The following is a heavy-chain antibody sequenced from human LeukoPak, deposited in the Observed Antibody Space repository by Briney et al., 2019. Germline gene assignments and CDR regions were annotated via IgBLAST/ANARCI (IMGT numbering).Heavy chain of an antibody. J-gene: IGHJ3*02. V-gene: IGHV4-39*01. D-gene: IGHD6-19*01. CDR2: IYYSGST. CDR3: ARHESGYSSGWFDAFDI. Sequence: PSETLSLTCTVSGGSISSGSYYWSWIRQPAGKGLEWIGSIYYSGSTYCNPSLKSRVTISVDTSKNQFSLKLSSVTAADTAVYYCARHESGYSSGWFDAFDIWGQGTMVTVSS. CDR1: GGSISSGSYY.